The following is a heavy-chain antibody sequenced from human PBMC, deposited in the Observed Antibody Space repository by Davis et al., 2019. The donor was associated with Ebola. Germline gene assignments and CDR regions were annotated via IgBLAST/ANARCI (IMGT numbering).Heavy chain of an antibody. V-gene: IGHV3-11*01. CDR2: ISSSGSTI. D-gene: IGHD4-17*01. CDR1: GFTFSDYY. J-gene: IGHJ4*02. Sequence: GESLKISCAASGFTFSDYYMSWIRQAPGKGLEWVSYISSSGSTIYYADSVKGRFTISRDNAKNSLYLQMNSLRAEDTAVYYCARATVTTLGGDYWGQGTLVTVSS. CDR3: ARATVTTLGGDY.